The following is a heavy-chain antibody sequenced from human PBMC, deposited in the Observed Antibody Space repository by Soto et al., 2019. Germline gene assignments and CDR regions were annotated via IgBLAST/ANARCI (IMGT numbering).Heavy chain of an antibody. CDR3: SHRAVASVCRGPPPLDP. CDR2: IYWDDDK. J-gene: IGHJ5*02. V-gene: IGHV2-5*02. D-gene: IGHD3-10*01. Sequence: QITLKESGPTLVKPKQTLTLTCTFTGFSLTTPGVGVGWFRQPPGKPLEWLALIYWDDDKRYSPSLSSRLAITKDPSKNQGGLTFNNMGPVGTATYYWSHRAVASVCRGPPPLDPWGQGTLVIVSS. CDR1: GFSLTTPGVG.